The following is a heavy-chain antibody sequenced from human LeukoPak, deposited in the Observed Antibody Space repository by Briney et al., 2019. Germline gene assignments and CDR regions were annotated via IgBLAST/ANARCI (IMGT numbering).Heavy chain of an antibody. J-gene: IGHJ1*01. V-gene: IGHV2-5*01. D-gene: IGHD6-13*01. CDR3: AHRSGGAAAATQYFQH. CDR2: IYWNDDK. Sequence: SGPTLVNPTQTLTLTCTFSGFSLSTSGVGVGWIRQPPGKALEWLALIYWNDDKRYSPSLKSRLTNTKDTSKNQVVLTMTNMDPVDTATYYCAHRSGGAAAATQYFQHWGQGTLVTVSS. CDR1: GFSLSTSGVG.